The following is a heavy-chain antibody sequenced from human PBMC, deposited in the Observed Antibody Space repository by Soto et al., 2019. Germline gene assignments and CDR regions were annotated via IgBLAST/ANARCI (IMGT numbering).Heavy chain of an antibody. Sequence: QVQLQESGPGLVKPSQTLSLTCTVSGGSISSGGYYWSWIRQHPGKGLEWIGYIYYSGSTYYNPSIKSRVTISVDTSKNQFSLKLSSVTAADTAVYYCARDGAAGDYYGMDVWGQGTTVTVSS. V-gene: IGHV4-31*03. CDR1: GGSISSGGYY. J-gene: IGHJ6*02. CDR2: IYYSGST. CDR3: ARDGAAGDYYGMDV. D-gene: IGHD6-13*01.